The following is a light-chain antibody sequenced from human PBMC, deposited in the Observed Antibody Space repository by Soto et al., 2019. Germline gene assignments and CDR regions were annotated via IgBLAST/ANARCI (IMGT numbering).Light chain of an antibody. V-gene: IGKV3-20*01. CDR2: GAA. Sequence: EIVLTQSPGTLSLSPEERATLSCRATHSVSSSYLAWYQQKPGQAPRLLIYGAANRATGIPDRFSVSASGTDFTLTISRLEPEDFAVYYWQHYGTSALFGPGTKVDIK. CDR1: HSVSSSY. J-gene: IGKJ3*01. CDR3: QHYGTSAL.